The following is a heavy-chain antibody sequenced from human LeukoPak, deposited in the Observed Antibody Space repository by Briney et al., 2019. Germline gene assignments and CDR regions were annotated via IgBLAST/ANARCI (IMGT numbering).Heavy chain of an antibody. J-gene: IGHJ5*02. CDR2: INHSGST. V-gene: IGHV4-34*01. D-gene: IGHD1-7*01. CDR1: GGSFSGYY. Sequence: SETLSLTCAVYGGSFSGYYWSWLRQPPGKGLEWIGEINHSGSTNYNPSLKSRVTISVDTSKNQFSLKLSSVTAADTAVYYCARDGAGTTYNWFDPWGQGTLVTVSS. CDR3: ARDGAGTTYNWFDP.